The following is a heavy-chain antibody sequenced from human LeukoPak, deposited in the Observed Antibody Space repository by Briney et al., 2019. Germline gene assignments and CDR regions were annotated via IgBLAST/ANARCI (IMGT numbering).Heavy chain of an antibody. CDR2: IKPDGGET. D-gene: IGHD1-26*01. Sequence: PGGSLRLSCAASGFTFSSYWMNWVRQAPGKGLEWVANIKPDGGETYYVDSVKGRFTISRDNAKNSLYLQMNSLRAEDTAVYYCARVGGYYYYYYMDVWGKGTTVTISS. CDR3: ARVGGYYYYYYMDV. J-gene: IGHJ6*03. V-gene: IGHV3-7*01. CDR1: GFTFSSYW.